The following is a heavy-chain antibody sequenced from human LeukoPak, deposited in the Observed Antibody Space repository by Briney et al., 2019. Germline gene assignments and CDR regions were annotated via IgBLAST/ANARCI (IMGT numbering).Heavy chain of an antibody. CDR1: GGSFSGYY. Sequence: SETLSLTCAVYGGSFSGYYWSWIRQPPGKGLEWIGEINHSGSTNYNPSLKSRVTISVDTSKNQFSLKLSSVTAADTAVYYCARAEAPDDSSGYYYYYYYMDVWGKGTTVTVSS. D-gene: IGHD3-22*01. V-gene: IGHV4-34*01. CDR2: INHSGST. J-gene: IGHJ6*03. CDR3: ARAEAPDDSSGYYYYYYYMDV.